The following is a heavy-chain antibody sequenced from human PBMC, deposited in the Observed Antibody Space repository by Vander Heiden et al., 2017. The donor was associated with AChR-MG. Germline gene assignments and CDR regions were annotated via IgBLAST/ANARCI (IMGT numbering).Heavy chain of an antibody. D-gene: IGHD3-16*01. CDR2: INAGNGNT. J-gene: IGHJ5*02. V-gene: IGHV1-3*01. CDR1: GYSFTNYA. CDR3: ARDSREYQMLTKTSNWFDP. Sequence: QVQLVQSGTEVKKPGASVKVSCKASGYSFTNYAIHLVRQAPGQRLEWMGWINAGNGNTKYSQNFQGRVTITRDTSANTAYMELSSLRSEDTAVYYCARDSREYQMLTKTSNWFDPWGQGTLVTVSS.